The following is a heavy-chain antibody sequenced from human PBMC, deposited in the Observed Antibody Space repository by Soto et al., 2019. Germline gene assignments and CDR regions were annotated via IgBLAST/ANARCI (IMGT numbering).Heavy chain of an antibody. CDR3: ARAGGTTVTGLWHFDS. CDR1: GFTFNTYS. CDR2: LWYDGTQK. V-gene: IGHV3-33*01. Sequence: QVQLEESGGGVVQPGRSLRLSCEASGFTFNTYSMHWVRQPPGKGLEWLAALWYDGTQKYYEDSVKGRFIISRDNSKKTLYLEMNSLRAEDTAVYYCARAGGTTVTGLWHFDSWGQGTLVTVSS. D-gene: IGHD4-17*01. J-gene: IGHJ4*02.